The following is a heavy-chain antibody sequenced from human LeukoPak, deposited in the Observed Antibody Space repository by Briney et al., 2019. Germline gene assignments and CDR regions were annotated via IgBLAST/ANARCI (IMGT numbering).Heavy chain of an antibody. CDR2: IYSGGSS. CDR3: ARVHHYDSSGYYWDY. Sequence: GGSLRLSCAASGFTVSSNYMSWVRQAPGKGLEWVSVIYSGGSSYYADSVKGRFTISRDNSKNTLYLQMNSLRAEDTAVYYCARVHHYDSSGYYWDYWGQGTLVTVSS. J-gene: IGHJ4*02. CDR1: GFTVSSNY. D-gene: IGHD3-22*01. V-gene: IGHV3-53*01.